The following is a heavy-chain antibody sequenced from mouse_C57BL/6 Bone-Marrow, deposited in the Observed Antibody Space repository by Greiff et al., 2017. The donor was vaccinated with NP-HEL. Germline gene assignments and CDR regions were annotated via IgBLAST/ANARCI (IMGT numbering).Heavy chain of an antibody. J-gene: IGHJ2*01. Sequence: QVQLQQSGAELVKPGASVKISCKASGYAFSSYWMNWVKQRPGKGLEWIGQIYPGDGDTNYNGKFNGTATLTADKSSSTAYRQLSSLTSEDSAVYFCARYYGSSYYFDYGGQGTTLTVSS. D-gene: IGHD1-1*01. CDR3: ARYYGSSYYFDY. V-gene: IGHV1-80*01. CDR2: IYPGDGDT. CDR1: GYAFSSYW.